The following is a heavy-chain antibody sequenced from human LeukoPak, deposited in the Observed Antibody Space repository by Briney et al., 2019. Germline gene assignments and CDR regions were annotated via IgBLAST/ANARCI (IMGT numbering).Heavy chain of an antibody. Sequence: GRSLRLSCAASGFTFSSYAMHWVRQAPGKGLEWVAVISYDGSNKYYADSVKGRFTISRDNSKNTLYLQMNSLRAEDTAVYYCARVGFGEFDYYYGMDVWGQGTTVTVSS. D-gene: IGHD3-10*01. V-gene: IGHV3-30-3*01. J-gene: IGHJ6*02. CDR3: ARVGFGEFDYYYGMDV. CDR1: GFTFSSYA. CDR2: ISYDGSNK.